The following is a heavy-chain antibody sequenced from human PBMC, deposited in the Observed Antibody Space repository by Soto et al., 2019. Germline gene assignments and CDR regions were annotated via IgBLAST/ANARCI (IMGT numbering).Heavy chain of an antibody. V-gene: IGHV1-69*13. CDR2: IIPIFGTA. CDR1: GGTFSSYA. CDR3: ASPGYSSSWYDAFDI. J-gene: IGHJ3*02. D-gene: IGHD6-13*01. Sequence: ASVKVSCKASGGTFSSYAISWVRQAPGQGLEWMGGIIPIFGTANYAQKFQGRVTITADESTSTAYMELSSLRSEDTAVYYCASPGYSSSWYDAFDIWGQGTMVTVSS.